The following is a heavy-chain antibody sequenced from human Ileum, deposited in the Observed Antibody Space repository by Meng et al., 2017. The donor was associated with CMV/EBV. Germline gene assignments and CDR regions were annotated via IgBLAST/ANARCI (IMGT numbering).Heavy chain of an antibody. CDR1: GFIFSSYG. CDR2: IRYDGTKD. D-gene: IGHD3-9*01. J-gene: IGHJ4*02. CDR3: AKGLDFMDY. Sequence: GESLKISCVTSGFIFSSYGMNWVRQAPGRGLEWVAFIRYDGTKDYYIDSVKGRFTISRDNSKNILFLEMNGLRTEDTAMYYCAKGLDFMDYWGQGTLVTVSS. V-gene: IGHV3-30*02.